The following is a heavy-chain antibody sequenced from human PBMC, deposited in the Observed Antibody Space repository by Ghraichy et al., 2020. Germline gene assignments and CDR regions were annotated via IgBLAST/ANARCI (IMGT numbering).Heavy chain of an antibody. Sequence: GGSLRLSCAASGFTVSSNYMSWVRQAPGKGLEWVSVIYSGGSTYYADSVKARFTISRDNSKNTLYLQMNSLRAEDTAVYYCARGHSYSGYDFSVSYYFDYWGQGTLVTVSS. D-gene: IGHD5-12*01. CDR3: ARGHSYSGYDFSVSYYFDY. J-gene: IGHJ4*02. CDR2: IYSGGST. CDR1: GFTVSSNY. V-gene: IGHV3-53*01.